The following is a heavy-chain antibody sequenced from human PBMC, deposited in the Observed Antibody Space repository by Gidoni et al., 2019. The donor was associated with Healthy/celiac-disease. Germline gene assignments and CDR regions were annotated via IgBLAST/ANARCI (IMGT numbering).Heavy chain of an antibody. Sequence: QVQLVQSGAEVKKPGAPVKVSCKASGYTFTSYAMHWVRQAPGQRLEWMGWINAGNGNTKYSQKFQGRVTITRDTSASAAYMELSSLRSEDTAVYYCARNVDTLYWFDPWGQGTLVTVSS. V-gene: IGHV1-3*01. CDR3: ARNVDTLYWFDP. J-gene: IGHJ5*02. CDR1: GYTFTSYA. D-gene: IGHD5-18*01. CDR2: INAGNGNT.